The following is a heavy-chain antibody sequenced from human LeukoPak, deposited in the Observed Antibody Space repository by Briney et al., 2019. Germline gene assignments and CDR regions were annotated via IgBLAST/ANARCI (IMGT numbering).Heavy chain of an antibody. CDR1: GFTFSDYW. CDR2: INSDGSSI. J-gene: IGHJ4*02. D-gene: IGHD3-22*01. CDR3: AKPSYYDSSGCFDC. Sequence: GGSLRLSCAASGFTFSDYWMHWVRQAPGKGLEWVSRINSDGSSISYADSVKGRFTISRDNSKNTLYLQMNSLRAEDTAVYYCAKPSYYDSSGCFDCWGQGTLVTVSS. V-gene: IGHV3-74*01.